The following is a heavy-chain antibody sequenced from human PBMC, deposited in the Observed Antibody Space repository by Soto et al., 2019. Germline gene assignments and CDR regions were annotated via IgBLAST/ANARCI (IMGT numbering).Heavy chain of an antibody. CDR1: GGSISSGGYY. J-gene: IGHJ4*02. Sequence: QVQLQESGPGLVKPSQTLSLTCTVSGGSISSGGYYWSWIRQHPGKGLEWIGYIYYSGSTYYNPSLQSRVTISVDTSKNLFPLKQRSVTAADTAVYYCARADTNTYHFDYRGPGTPVTVSS. V-gene: IGHV4-31*03. CDR2: IYYSGST. D-gene: IGHD5-12*01. CDR3: ARADTNTYHFDY.